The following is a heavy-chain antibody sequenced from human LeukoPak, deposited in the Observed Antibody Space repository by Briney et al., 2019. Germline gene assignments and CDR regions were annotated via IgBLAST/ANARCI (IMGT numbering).Heavy chain of an antibody. J-gene: IGHJ3*02. V-gene: IGHV5-51*01. Sequence: GESLKISCKGSGYSFTSYWIGWVRQMPGKGLEWMGIIYPGDSESRYSPSFQGQVTISADKSITTAYLQWSGLKASDTAIYYCARRRDGYNGAFDIWGQGTMVTVSS. CDR1: GYSFTSYW. CDR3: ARRRDGYNGAFDI. CDR2: IYPGDSES. D-gene: IGHD5-24*01.